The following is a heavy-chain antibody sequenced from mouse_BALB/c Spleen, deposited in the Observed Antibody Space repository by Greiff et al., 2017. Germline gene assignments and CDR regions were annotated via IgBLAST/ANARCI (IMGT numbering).Heavy chain of an antibody. CDR2: ISSGSSTI. Sequence: EVKLVESGGGLVQPGGSRKLSCAASGFTFSSFGMHWVRQAPEKGLEWVAYISSGSSTIYYADTVKGRFTISRDNPKNTLFLQMTSLRSEDTAMYYCARSGITTAPFAYWGQGTLVTVSA. CDR3: ARSGITTAPFAY. D-gene: IGHD1-2*01. V-gene: IGHV5-17*02. J-gene: IGHJ3*01. CDR1: GFTFSSFG.